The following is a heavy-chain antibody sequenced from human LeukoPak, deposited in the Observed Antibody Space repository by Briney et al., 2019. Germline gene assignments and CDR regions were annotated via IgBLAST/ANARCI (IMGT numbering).Heavy chain of an antibody. CDR2: ISGSGSTI. CDR3: ERDLDYGVYADY. V-gene: IGHV3-11*01. CDR1: GFTFSDYY. D-gene: IGHD4-17*01. Sequence: PGGSLILPCAASGFTFSDYYMSWIRQAPGKGLEWVSYISGSGSTIYYADSVKGRFTISRDNAKNSLYLQMNSLRAEDTAVYYCERDLDYGVYADYWGQGTLVTVSS. J-gene: IGHJ4*02.